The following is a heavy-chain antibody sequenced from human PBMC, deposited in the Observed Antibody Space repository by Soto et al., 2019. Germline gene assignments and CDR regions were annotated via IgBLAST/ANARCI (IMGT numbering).Heavy chain of an antibody. Sequence: QVQLQQWGAGLLKPSETLSLTCAVYGGSFSGYYWSWIRKPPGKGPEWIGEINQSGSTNYKPSLRSRVTISVDTSKNQSSLKLSSVTAADTAVYYCARGRSLRFLDGGYYYYMDVWGKGTTVTVSS. CDR2: INQSGST. CDR1: GGSFSGYY. D-gene: IGHD3-3*01. J-gene: IGHJ6*03. V-gene: IGHV4-34*01. CDR3: ARGRSLRFLDGGYYYYMDV.